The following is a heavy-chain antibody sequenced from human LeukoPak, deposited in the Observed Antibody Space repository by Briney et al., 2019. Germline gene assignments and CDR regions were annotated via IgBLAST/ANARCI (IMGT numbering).Heavy chain of an antibody. J-gene: IGHJ4*02. V-gene: IGHV1-8*01. Sequence: ASVKVSCKASGYTFTSYDINWVRQATGQGLEWMGWMNPNSGNTGYAQKFQGRVTMTRNTSISTAYMELSSLRAEDTAVYYCAKDSGGGIVVVGFDYWGQGTLVTVSS. CDR3: AKDSGGGIVVVGFDY. CDR2: MNPNSGNT. D-gene: IGHD2-2*01. CDR1: GYTFTSYD.